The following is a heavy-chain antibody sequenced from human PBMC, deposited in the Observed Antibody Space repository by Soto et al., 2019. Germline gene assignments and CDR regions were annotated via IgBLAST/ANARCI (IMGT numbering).Heavy chain of an antibody. CDR1: GYTXASYA. V-gene: IGHV1-18*01. J-gene: IGHJ6*02. CDR2: ISAYNGNT. D-gene: IGHD3-3*01. CDR3: ARSYYDFWSGYYNSLDYYYGMDV. Sequence: ASVKVXCKASGYTXASYAISWMRQAPGQGLEWMGWISAYNGNTNYAQKLQGRVTMTTDTSTSTAYMELRSLRSDDTAVYYCARSYYDFWSGYYNSLDYYYGMDVWGQGTTVTVSS.